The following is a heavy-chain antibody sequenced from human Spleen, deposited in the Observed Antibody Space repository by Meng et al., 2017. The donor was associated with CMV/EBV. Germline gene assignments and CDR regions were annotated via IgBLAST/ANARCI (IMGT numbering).Heavy chain of an antibody. Sequence: GVSLRLSCAASGFFFSSHGMNWVRQAPGNGLEWVTFIQLDGSDIFYTDSVKGRFTISRDNSKNTLYRQMNRQRPEETGVSYCVQDKKLFPFDYWGQGTLVTVSS. J-gene: IGHJ4*02. CDR3: VQDKKLFPFDY. CDR2: IQLDGSDI. V-gene: IGHV3-30*02. CDR1: GFFFSSHG. D-gene: IGHD3-10*01.